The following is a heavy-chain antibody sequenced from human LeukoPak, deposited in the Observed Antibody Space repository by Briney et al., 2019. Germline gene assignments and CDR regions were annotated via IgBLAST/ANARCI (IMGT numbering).Heavy chain of an antibody. Sequence: PSETLSLTCTVSGGSISSGGYYWSWIRQHPGKGLEWIGYIYYSGSTYYNPSLKSRVTISVDTSKNQFSLKLSSVTAADTAVYYCARGPSYDFWSGYYNALDYWGQGTLVTVSS. CDR3: ARGPSYDFWSGYYNALDY. V-gene: IGHV4-31*03. CDR1: GGSISSGGYY. CDR2: IYYSGST. J-gene: IGHJ4*02. D-gene: IGHD3-3*01.